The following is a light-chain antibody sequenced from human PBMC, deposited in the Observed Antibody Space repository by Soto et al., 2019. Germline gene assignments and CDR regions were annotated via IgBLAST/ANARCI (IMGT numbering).Light chain of an antibody. CDR1: SCNIGTYDY. CDR3: SSYKDSIRLEV. V-gene: IGLV2-14*01. Sequence: QSALTQPASVSGSPGQTITISCTGTSCNIGTYDYVSWYQQHPGKAPKLIIYDVINRPSGIANRFSGSKSGNTASLTISGLQAEDEADYYCSSYKDSIRLEVFGGGTKLTVL. J-gene: IGLJ3*02. CDR2: DVI.